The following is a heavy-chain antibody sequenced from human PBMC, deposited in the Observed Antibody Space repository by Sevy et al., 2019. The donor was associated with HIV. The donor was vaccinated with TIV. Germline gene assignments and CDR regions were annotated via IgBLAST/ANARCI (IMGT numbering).Heavy chain of an antibody. CDR3: AKDRLSGWGHDAFDI. D-gene: IGHD6-19*01. CDR2: ISYDGSNK. CDR1: GFTFSSYG. J-gene: IGHJ3*02. Sequence: GGSLRLSCAASGFTFSSYGMHWVRQAPGKGLEWVAVISYDGSNKYYADSVKGRFTISRDNSKNTLYLQMNSLRAEDTAVYYRAKDRLSGWGHDAFDIWGQGTMVTVSS. V-gene: IGHV3-30*18.